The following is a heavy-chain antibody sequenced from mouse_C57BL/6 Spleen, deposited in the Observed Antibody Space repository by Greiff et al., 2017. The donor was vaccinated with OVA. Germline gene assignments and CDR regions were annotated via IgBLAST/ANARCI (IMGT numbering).Heavy chain of an antibody. V-gene: IGHV1-9*01. D-gene: IGHD2-3*01. CDR3: ARAPFYDGYWYFDV. J-gene: IGHJ1*03. CDR2: ILPGSGST. Sequence: VKLMESGAELMKPGASVKLSCKAPGYTFTGYWIEWVKQRPGHGLEWIGEILPGSGSTNYNEKFKGKATFTADTSSNTAYMQLSSLPTEDSAIYYCARAPFYDGYWYFDVWGTGTTVTVSS. CDR1: GYTFTGYW.